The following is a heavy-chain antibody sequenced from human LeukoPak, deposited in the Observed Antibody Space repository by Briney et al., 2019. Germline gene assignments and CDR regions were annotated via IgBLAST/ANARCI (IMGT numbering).Heavy chain of an antibody. CDR2: INPSGGST. CDR1: GYTFTSYY. D-gene: IGHD2-15*01. Sequence: ASVKVSCKASGYTFTSYYMHWVRQAPGQGLEWMGIINPSGGSTSYVQKFQGRVTMTTDTSTSTAYMELRSLRSDDTAVYYCARAVYCSGGSCYFDLFDPWGQGTLVTVSS. J-gene: IGHJ5*02. CDR3: ARAVYCSGGSCYFDLFDP. V-gene: IGHV1-46*01.